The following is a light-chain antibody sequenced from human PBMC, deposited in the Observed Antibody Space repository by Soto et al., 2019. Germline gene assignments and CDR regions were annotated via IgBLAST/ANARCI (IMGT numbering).Light chain of an antibody. Sequence: AIRMTQAPSSLSASTGDRVTIACRASQGISSYLAWYRQKPGKAPKLLIYAASSLQSGVPSRFSGSGSGTDFTRTISSLQPEDFETDDCQQSYSTPLTFGGGTKVDIK. CDR2: AAS. CDR1: QGISSY. CDR3: QQSYSTPLT. V-gene: IGKV1-8*01. J-gene: IGKJ4*01.